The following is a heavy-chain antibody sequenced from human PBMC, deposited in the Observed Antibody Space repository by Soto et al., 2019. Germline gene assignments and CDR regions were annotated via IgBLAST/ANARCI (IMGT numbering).Heavy chain of an antibody. D-gene: IGHD3-3*01. Sequence: TGGSLRLSCAASGFTVSSNYMSWVRQAPGKGLEWVSVIYSGGSTYYADSVKGRFTISRDNSKNTLYLQMNSLRAEDTAVYYCARDRYDFWSGYHTFDYWGQGTLVTVSS. CDR3: ARDRYDFWSGYHTFDY. J-gene: IGHJ4*02. CDR2: IYSGGST. CDR1: GFTVSSNY. V-gene: IGHV3-53*01.